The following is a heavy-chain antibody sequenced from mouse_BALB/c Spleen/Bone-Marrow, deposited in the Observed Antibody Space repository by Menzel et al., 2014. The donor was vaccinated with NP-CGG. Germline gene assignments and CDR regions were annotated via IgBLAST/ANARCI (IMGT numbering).Heavy chain of an antibody. Sequence: QVQLQQSGAELVRSGASVKMSCKAPGYIFTSYNIHWVKQTPGQGLEWIGHIYPGNGGTNYNQKFKGKATLTADTSSSTAYMQISRLTSEDSAVYFCARGQPLAYWGQGTLVTVSA. CDR2: IYPGNGGT. V-gene: IGHV1-12*01. CDR1: GYIFTSYN. J-gene: IGHJ3*01. D-gene: IGHD3-3*01. CDR3: ARGQPLAY.